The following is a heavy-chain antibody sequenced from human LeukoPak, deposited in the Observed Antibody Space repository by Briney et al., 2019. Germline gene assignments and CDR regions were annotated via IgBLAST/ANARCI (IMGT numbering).Heavy chain of an antibody. V-gene: IGHV4-39*07. Sequence: PSETLSLTCTVSGGSISSSSFYWGWIRQPPGKGLEWIGSISYSGSTYYNPSLKSRVTISVDTSKNQFSLKLSSVTAADTAVYYCAREIRYSSSSRYFDYWGQGTLVTVSS. CDR3: AREIRYSSSSRYFDY. J-gene: IGHJ4*02. CDR2: ISYSGST. D-gene: IGHD6-6*01. CDR1: GGSISSSSFY.